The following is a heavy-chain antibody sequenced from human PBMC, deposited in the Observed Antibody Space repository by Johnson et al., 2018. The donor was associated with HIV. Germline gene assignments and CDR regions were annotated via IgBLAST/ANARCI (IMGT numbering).Heavy chain of an antibody. D-gene: IGHD1-7*01. CDR2: ISGSGGRT. CDR3: AKGDRYNWNYVSAFDI. J-gene: IGHJ3*02. Sequence: VPLVEPRVGFLQPGGSRRLSCAASGFILMIPAMSWVRQAPGKGLEWVAAISGSGGRTYSVDSVKCRLTISRDNSKNTLYLQMNSLRAEDTAVYYCAKGDRYNWNYVSAFDIWGQGTMVTVSS. CDR1: GFILMIPA. V-gene: IGHV3-23*04.